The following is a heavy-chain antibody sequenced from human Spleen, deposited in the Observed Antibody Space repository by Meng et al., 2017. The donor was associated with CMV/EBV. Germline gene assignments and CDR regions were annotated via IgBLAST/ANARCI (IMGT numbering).Heavy chain of an antibody. V-gene: IGHV3-21*01. D-gene: IGHD2-2*01. Sequence: GGSLRLSCAPSGFTFTDYSMHWVRQAPGKGLEWVSSTSSSGAFKRYADPVRGRFTISRDDFKSSLSLQMNSLRAEDMAVYYCVRGGEHCTATSCFHWGQGTLVTVSS. CDR1: GFTFTDYS. CDR2: TSSSGAFK. CDR3: VRGGEHCTATSCFH. J-gene: IGHJ4*02.